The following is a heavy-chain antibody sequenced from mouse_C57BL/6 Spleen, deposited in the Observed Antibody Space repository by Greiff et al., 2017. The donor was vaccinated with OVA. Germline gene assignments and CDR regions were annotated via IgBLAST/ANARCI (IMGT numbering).Heavy chain of an antibody. CDR1: GFTFSSYA. D-gene: IGHD1-1*01. Sequence: EVKLVESGEGLVKPGGSLKLSCAASGFTFSSYAISWVRQTPEKRLEWVAYISSGGDYIYYAATVKGRFTISRDNARNTLYLQMSSLKSEDTAMYYCTRDRGEDYDYGDYAMDYWGQGTSVTVSS. CDR2: ISSGGDYI. J-gene: IGHJ4*01. V-gene: IGHV5-9-1*02. CDR3: TRDRGEDYDYGDYAMDY.